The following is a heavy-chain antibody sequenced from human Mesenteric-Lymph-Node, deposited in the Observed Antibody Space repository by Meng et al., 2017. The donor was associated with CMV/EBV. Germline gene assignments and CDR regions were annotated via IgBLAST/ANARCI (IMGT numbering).Heavy chain of an antibody. CDR3: ARGGITMIVAYGIVY. V-gene: IGHV3-21*01. CDR1: GFTFSSYS. J-gene: IGHJ4*02. D-gene: IGHD3-22*01. CDR2: ISSSSSYI. Sequence: ETLSLTCAASGFTFSSYSMNWVRQAPGKGLEWVSSISSSSSYIYYADSVKGRFTISRDNAKNSLYLQMNSLRAEDTAVYYCARGGITMIVAYGIVYWGQGTLVTVSS.